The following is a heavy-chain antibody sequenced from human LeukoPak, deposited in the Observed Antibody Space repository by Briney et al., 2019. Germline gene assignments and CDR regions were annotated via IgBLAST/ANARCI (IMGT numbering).Heavy chain of an antibody. D-gene: IGHD4-11*01. CDR2: IIPIFGTA. V-gene: IGHV1-69*06. CDR1: GGTFSSYA. Sequence: ASVKVSCKASGGTFSSYAISWVRQAPGQGLEWMGGIIPIFGTANYAQKFQGRVTITADKSTSTAYMELSSLRSEDTAVYYCARGDSNYICDYWGQGTLVTVSS. CDR3: ARGDSNYICDY. J-gene: IGHJ4*02.